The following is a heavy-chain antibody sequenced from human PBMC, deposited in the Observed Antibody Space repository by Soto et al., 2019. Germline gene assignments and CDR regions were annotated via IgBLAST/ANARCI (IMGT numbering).Heavy chain of an antibody. J-gene: IGHJ5*02. CDR2: IYWDGDK. V-gene: IGHV2-5*02. Sequence: QITLKESGPRLVKTTQTLTLTCTFSGFSLSTSGVGVAWIRQPPGKALEWLALIYWDGDKRYSPSLKSRLTVTKDTSKNQMVLTMTNMDLVDTATYYGAHRPPQLPYSTLWVDPWGQGTLVTVSS. CDR1: GFSLSTSGVG. D-gene: IGHD2-21*01. CDR3: AHRPPQLPYSTLWVDP.